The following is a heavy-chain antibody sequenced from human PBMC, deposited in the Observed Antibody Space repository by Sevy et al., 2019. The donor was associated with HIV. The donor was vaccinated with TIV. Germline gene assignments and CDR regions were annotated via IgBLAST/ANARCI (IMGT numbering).Heavy chain of an antibody. CDR2: ISAYNGNT. D-gene: IGHD3-10*01. V-gene: IGHV1-18*01. Sequence: ASVKVSCKASGYTFTSYGISWVRQAPGQGLEWMGWISAYNGNTNYAQKLQGRVTMTTDISTSTAYMELRRLRPDDTALYYWARGGGIVTMVRGVINAVIDYWGQGTLVTVSS. J-gene: IGHJ4*02. CDR1: GYTFTSYG. CDR3: ARGGGIVTMVRGVINAVIDY.